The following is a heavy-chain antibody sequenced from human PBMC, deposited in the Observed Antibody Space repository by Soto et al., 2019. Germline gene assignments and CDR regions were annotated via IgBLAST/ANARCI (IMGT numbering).Heavy chain of an antibody. V-gene: IGHV4-34*01. J-gene: IGHJ4*02. D-gene: IGHD4-17*01. CDR3: ASVSPNYGEYSGPDFDY. CDR1: GGTFSGYY. CDR2: INHSEST. Sequence: SETLSLTCAIYGGTFSGYYWSWIRQPPGKGLEWIGEINHSESTNYNPSLKSRVTISVDTSKNQFSLKLSSVTAAHTAAHNCASVSPNYGEYSGPDFDYWGQGTLFTVSS.